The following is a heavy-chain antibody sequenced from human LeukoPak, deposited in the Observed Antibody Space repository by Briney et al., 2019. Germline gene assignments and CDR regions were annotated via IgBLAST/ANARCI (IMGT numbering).Heavy chain of an antibody. D-gene: IGHD2-15*01. CDR1: GYTFTGYY. CDR3: ASSTLVAATYYYYYYMDV. J-gene: IGHJ6*03. CDR2: IIPLFGRA. Sequence: ASVKVSCKASGYTFTGYYMHWVGQAPGQGLEWMGGIIPLFGRAYYAQKFQGRVTITADKSTSTACIELSSLRSEDTAVYYCASSTLVAATYYYYYYMDVWGKGTTVTVSS. V-gene: IGHV1-69*06.